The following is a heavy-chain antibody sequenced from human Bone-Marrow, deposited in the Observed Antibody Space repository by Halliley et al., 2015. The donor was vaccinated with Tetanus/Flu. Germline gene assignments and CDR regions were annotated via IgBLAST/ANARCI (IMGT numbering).Heavy chain of an antibody. CDR2: VYPGDSDP. V-gene: IGHV5-51*01. Sequence: EWVAFVYPGDSDPRISPSFRGQVTISTDKSIGTAYLQWSSLKPSDTAIYYCARRDVGRNWFDYWGQGTQVTVSS. CDR3: ARRDVGRNWFDY. J-gene: IGHJ5*01. D-gene: IGHD1-26*01.